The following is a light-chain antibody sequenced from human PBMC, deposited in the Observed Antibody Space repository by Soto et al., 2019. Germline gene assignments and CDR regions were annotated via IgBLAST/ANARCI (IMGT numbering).Light chain of an antibody. CDR2: GAS. CDR1: QSVNSAF. Sequence: EIVLTQSPGTLSLSPGERATLSCRARQSVNSAFLAWYQQKPGQAHRLLIYGASSRSAGVPDSFTGSRSGTHFSLTVNRLEPENYAVYYCQVCGRSPLMDTFGQQTKLGVK. CDR3: QVCGRSPLMDT. J-gene: IGKJ2*01. V-gene: IGKV3-20*01.